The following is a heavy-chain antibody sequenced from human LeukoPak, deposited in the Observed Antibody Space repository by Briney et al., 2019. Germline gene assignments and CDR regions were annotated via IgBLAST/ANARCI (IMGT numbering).Heavy chain of an antibody. CDR2: ISGSGGRT. CDR3: AKLLAPYYYGMDV. J-gene: IGHJ6*02. D-gene: IGHD2-15*01. CDR1: GFAFSSFA. Sequence: SGGSLRLSCAASGFAFSSFAMSWVRQAPGKGLEWVSTISGSGGRTYYADSVKGRFTISRDDSKNTLYLQMNSLRAEDTAVYYCAKLLAPYYYGMDVWGQGTTVTVSS. V-gene: IGHV3-23*01.